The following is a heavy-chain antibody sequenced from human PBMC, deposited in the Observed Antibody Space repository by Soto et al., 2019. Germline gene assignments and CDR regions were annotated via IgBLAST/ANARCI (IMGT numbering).Heavy chain of an antibody. CDR1: GFNFDDSA. D-gene: IGHD3-22*01. CDR3: AKGRSSMIVVVMDY. V-gene: IGHV3-9*01. J-gene: IGHJ4*02. Sequence: DVQLVESGGALVQPCRSLRLSCVASGFNFDDSAMNWVRQVPGKGLEWVSGITWNSGHILYADSVKGRFTISRDNAKKSLYLELNSLRPEDTALYYCAKGRSSMIVVVMDYWGQGTPVTVSS. CDR2: ITWNSGHI.